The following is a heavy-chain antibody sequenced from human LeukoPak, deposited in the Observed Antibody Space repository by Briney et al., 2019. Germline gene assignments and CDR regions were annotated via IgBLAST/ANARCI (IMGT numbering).Heavy chain of an antibody. CDR2: IKPDGSAG. V-gene: IGHV3-7*01. CDR3: ARAPSFGTVDY. D-gene: IGHD1-7*01. CDR1: GFTFSSSW. J-gene: IGHJ4*02. Sequence: GGSLRLSCAASGFTFSSSWMSWVRQAPGKGLEWVANIKPDGSAGYYVGSAEGRFIVSRDNANNYLYPHMGSLRAEDTAFYYCARAPSFGTVDYWGQGTLVTVSS.